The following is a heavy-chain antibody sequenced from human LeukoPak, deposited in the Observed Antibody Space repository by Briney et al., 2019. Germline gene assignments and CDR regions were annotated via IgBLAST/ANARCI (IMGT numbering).Heavy chain of an antibody. V-gene: IGHV4-39*07. CDR3: ARVVLHNYYYYYMDV. Sequence: SETLSLTCTVSGGSISSSSYYWGWIRQPPGKGLEWIGSIYYSGSTYYNPSLKSRVTISVDTSKNQFSLKLSSVTAADTAVYYCARVVLHNYYYYYMDVWGKGTTVTVSS. J-gene: IGHJ6*03. D-gene: IGHD3-10*01. CDR1: GGSISSSSYY. CDR2: IYYSGST.